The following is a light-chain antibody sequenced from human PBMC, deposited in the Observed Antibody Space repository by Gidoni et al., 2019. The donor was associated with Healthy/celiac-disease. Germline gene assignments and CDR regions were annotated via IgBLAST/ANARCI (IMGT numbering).Light chain of an antibody. J-gene: IGKJ2*01. CDR1: QSVSSY. CDR2: EAS. V-gene: IGKV3-11*01. Sequence: IVLTQSPATLSLSPGERATLSCRASQSVSSYLAWYQQKPGQAPRLLIYEASNRATGIPARCSGSGSGTDFTLTISSLEPEDFAVYYCQQRSNWPPYTFGQGTKLEIK. CDR3: QQRSNWPPYT.